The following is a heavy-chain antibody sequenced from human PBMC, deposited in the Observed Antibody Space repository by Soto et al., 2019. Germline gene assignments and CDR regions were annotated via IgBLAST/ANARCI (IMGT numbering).Heavy chain of an antibody. CDR2: ISDSGSII. J-gene: IGHJ4*02. D-gene: IGHD3-22*01. CDR3: ARDLGYYDSSGYFDY. Sequence: PGGSLRLSCAASGFTFSDYYMSWIRQAPGKGLEWVSYISDSGSIIYNADSVKGRFTISRDNAKNSLYLQMNSLRAEDTAVYYCARDLGYYDSSGYFDYWGQGTLVTVSS. CDR1: GFTFSDYY. V-gene: IGHV3-11*01.